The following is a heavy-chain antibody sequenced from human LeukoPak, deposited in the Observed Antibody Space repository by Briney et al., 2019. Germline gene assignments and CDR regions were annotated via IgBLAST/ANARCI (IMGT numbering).Heavy chain of an antibody. CDR1: GFTFSSDA. D-gene: IGHD3-10*01. J-gene: IGHJ4*02. CDR2: IDESGGSI. Sequence: GGSLRLSCAATGFTFSSDAISWVRQAPGKGLEWVSGIDESGGSIYYADSVKGRFTISRDNSKNTLDLQMNSLRAEDTAVYYCARDYGSRGSSSYPFDNWSQGTLVTVSP. CDR3: ARDYGSRGSSSYPFDN. V-gene: IGHV3-23*01.